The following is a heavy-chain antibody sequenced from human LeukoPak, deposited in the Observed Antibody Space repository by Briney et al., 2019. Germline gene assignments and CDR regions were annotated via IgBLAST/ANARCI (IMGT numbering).Heavy chain of an antibody. V-gene: IGHV4-34*01. Sequence: SETLSLTCAVYGGSFSGYYWSWIRQPPGKGLEWIGEINHSGSTNYNPSLKSRVTISVDTSKNQFSLRLSSVTAADTAVYYCARDSGWYAFDYWGQGTLVTISS. D-gene: IGHD6-19*01. CDR2: INHSGST. CDR1: GGSFSGYY. CDR3: ARDSGWYAFDY. J-gene: IGHJ4*02.